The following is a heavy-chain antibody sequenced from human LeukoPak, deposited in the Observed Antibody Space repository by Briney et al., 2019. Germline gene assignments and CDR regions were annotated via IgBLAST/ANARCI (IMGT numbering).Heavy chain of an antibody. CDR3: ARGDSGWYRNWFDP. CDR2: INHSGST. D-gene: IGHD6-19*01. CDR1: GGSFSGYY. Sequence: SETLSLTCAVYGGSFSGYYWSWIRQPPGKGLEWIGEINHSGSTNYNPSLKSRVTISVDTSKNQFSLQLSSVTAADTAVYYCARGDSGWYRNWFDPWGQGTLVTVSS. V-gene: IGHV4-34*01. J-gene: IGHJ5*02.